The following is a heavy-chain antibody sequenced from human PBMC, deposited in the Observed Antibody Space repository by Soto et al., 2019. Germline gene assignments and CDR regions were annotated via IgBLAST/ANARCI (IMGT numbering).Heavy chain of an antibody. Sequence: QVQLQQWGAGLLKPSETLSLTCAVNGGSLTGYHWSWIRQPPGKGLEWIGEIKDGGSTNYSPSLRSRVTISADTSKNQFSLRLNSVTAADTAVYFCARGQEGIVATHWDQGTLVTVSS. V-gene: IGHV4-34*01. J-gene: IGHJ4*02. CDR2: IKDGGST. CDR3: ARGQEGIVATH. CDR1: GGSLTGYH. D-gene: IGHD5-12*01.